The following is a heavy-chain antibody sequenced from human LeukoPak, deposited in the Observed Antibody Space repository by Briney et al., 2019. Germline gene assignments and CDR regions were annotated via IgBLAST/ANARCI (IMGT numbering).Heavy chain of an antibody. V-gene: IGHV1-18*01. CDR1: GYTFTNYG. CDR2: INAYNGNT. Sequence: ASVKVSCKASGYTFTNYGISWVRQAPGQGLEWMGWINAYNGNTNYAQKLQGRVTITTDTSTSTAYMELRSLRSDDTAVYYCARLANIAVAGTGDYWGQGTLVTVSS. J-gene: IGHJ4*02. D-gene: IGHD6-19*01. CDR3: ARLANIAVAGTGDY.